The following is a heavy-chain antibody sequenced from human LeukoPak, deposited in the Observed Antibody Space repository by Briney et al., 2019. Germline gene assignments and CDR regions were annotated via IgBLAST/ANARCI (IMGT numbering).Heavy chain of an antibody. V-gene: IGHV4-59*01. CDR2: IYYSGST. D-gene: IGHD4-11*01. CDR3: ARVVYSHYWPEGMDV. J-gene: IGHJ6*02. CDR1: GGSISSYY. Sequence: SETLSLTCTVSGGSISSYYWSWIRQPPGKGLEWIGYIYYSGSTNYNPSLKSRVTISVDTSKNQFSLKLSSVTAADTAVYYCARVVYSHYWPEGMDVWGQGTTVTVSS.